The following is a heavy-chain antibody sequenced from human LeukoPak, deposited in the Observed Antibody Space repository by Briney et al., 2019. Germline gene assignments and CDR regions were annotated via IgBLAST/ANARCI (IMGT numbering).Heavy chain of an antibody. CDR2: ISYDGSNK. D-gene: IGHD6-19*01. V-gene: IGHV3-30*04. CDR1: GFTFSSYA. Sequence: GGSLRLSCAASGFTFSSYAMHWVRQAPGKGLEWVAVISYDGSNKYYADSEKGRFTISRDNSKNTLYLQMNSLRAEDTAVYYCARDLGYSSGPNYWGQGTRVTVSS. CDR3: ARDLGYSSGPNY. J-gene: IGHJ4*02.